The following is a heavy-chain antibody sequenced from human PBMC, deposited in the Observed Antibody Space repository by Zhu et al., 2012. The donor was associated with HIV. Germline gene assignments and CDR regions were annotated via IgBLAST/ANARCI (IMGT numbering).Heavy chain of an antibody. D-gene: IGHD5-24*01. Sequence: QVQLQESGPGLVKPSETLSLTCTVSGGSISTSGYYWGWIRQPPGKGLECIGSIYYSGKTYYNPSLKSRVTVSLDTSQNQFSLQLNSVTAADTAVYYCVRQGIVDGYILPPNYWGQGTLVTVSS. V-gene: IGHV4-39*01. CDR2: IYYSGKT. CDR3: VRQGIVDGYILPPNY. CDR1: GGSISTSGYY. J-gene: IGHJ4*02.